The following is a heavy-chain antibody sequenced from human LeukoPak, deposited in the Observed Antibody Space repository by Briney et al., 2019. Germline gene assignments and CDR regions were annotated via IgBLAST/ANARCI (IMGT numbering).Heavy chain of an antibody. CDR3: ARDTSERAPGDRSPLGPGWADY. Sequence: ASVKVSCKASGYTFTSYGISWVRQAPGQGLAWMGWTSAYNGNTNYAQKLQGRVTLTRDTSTSTAYMELGSLSPRDTAGYYSARDTSERAPGDRSPLGPGWADYWGQGTLVTVSS. CDR1: GYTFTSYG. J-gene: IGHJ4*02. V-gene: IGHV1-18*01. D-gene: IGHD3-16*01. CDR2: TSAYNGNT.